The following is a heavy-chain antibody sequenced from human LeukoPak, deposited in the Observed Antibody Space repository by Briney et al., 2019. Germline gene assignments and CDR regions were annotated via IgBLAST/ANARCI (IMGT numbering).Heavy chain of an antibody. CDR3: TTRSPARYCSDGACYSSADY. CDR2: ISGSGGST. CDR1: GFTFSSYA. D-gene: IGHD2-15*01. Sequence: GGSLRLSCAASGFTFSSYAMSWVRQAPGKGLEWVSAISGSGGSTYYADSVKGRFTISRDDSKDTLYLQMNSLNTEDTAMCYCTTRSPARYCSDGACYSSADYWGQGTLVTVSS. V-gene: IGHV3-23*01. J-gene: IGHJ4*02.